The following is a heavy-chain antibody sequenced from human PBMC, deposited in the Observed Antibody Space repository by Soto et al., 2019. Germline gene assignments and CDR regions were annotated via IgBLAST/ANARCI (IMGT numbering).Heavy chain of an antibody. V-gene: IGHV3-30*18. CDR1: GFTFSSYG. Sequence: SLRLSCAASGFTFSSYGIHWVRQAPGKGLEWVAVISYDGSKKYYADSVKGRFTISRDNSKNTLYLQMNSLRVEDTAVYYCAKGEDVDTAMVGFDYWGQGTLVTVSS. CDR3: AKGEDVDTAMVGFDY. D-gene: IGHD5-18*01. J-gene: IGHJ4*02. CDR2: ISYDGSKK.